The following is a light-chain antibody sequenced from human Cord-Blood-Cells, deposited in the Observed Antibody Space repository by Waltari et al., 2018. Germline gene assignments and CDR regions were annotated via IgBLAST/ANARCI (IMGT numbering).Light chain of an antibody. CDR2: ASS. CDR1: QSISSY. J-gene: IGKJ2*03. Sequence: DIQMTQSPSSLSASVGDIVTITFRASQSISSYLNWYQQKPGKAPKLLIYASSSLQSGVPSRFSGSGSGTDFTLTISSLQPEDFATYYCKQSDSTPRSFGQGTKLEIK. CDR3: KQSDSTPRS. V-gene: IGKV1-39*01.